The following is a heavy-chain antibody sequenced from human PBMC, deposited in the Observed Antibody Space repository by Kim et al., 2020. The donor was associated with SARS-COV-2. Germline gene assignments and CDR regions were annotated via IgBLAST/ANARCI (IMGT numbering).Heavy chain of an antibody. Sequence: RYSPSFQGQVTISADKSISTAYLQWSSLKASDTAMYYCARHGYGDYPIDYWGQGTLVTVSS. J-gene: IGHJ4*02. D-gene: IGHD4-17*01. V-gene: IGHV5-51*01. CDR3: ARHGYGDYPIDY.